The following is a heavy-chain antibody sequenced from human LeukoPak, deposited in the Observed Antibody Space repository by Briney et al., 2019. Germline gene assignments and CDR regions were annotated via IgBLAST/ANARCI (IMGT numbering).Heavy chain of an antibody. CDR3: ATTQYSGSYYFDY. Sequence: GGSLRLSCAASGFTFSSYWMHWVRQAPGKGLVWVSRINSDGSSTSYADSVKGRFTISRDNAKNSLYLQMSSLRAEDTAVYYCATTQYSGSYYFDYWGQGTLVTVSS. V-gene: IGHV3-74*01. CDR2: INSDGSST. D-gene: IGHD1-26*01. CDR1: GFTFSSYW. J-gene: IGHJ4*02.